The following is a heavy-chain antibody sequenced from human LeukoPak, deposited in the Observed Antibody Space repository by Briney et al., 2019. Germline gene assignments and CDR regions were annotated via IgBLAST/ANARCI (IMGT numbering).Heavy chain of an antibody. D-gene: IGHD3-3*01. CDR1: GFTFSSYA. CDR3: AKGTIFGVVIITSYYFDY. CDR2: ISGSGGST. J-gene: IGHJ4*02. V-gene: IGHV3-23*01. Sequence: AGGSLRLSCAASGFTFSSYAMSWVRQAPGKGLEWVSAISGSGGSTYYADSVKGRFTISRDNSKNTLYLQMNSLRAEDTAVYYCAKGTIFGVVIITSYYFDYWGQGTLVTVSS.